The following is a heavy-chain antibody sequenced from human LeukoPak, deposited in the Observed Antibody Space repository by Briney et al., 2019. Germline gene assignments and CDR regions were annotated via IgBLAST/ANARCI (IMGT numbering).Heavy chain of an antibody. D-gene: IGHD2-15*01. J-gene: IGHJ5*02. CDR1: GYTFTSYG. CDR3: ARGDIVVVVAATGWFDP. Sequence: ASVKVSCKASGYTFTSYGISWVRPAPGQGLEWMGWISAYNGNTNYAQKLQGRVTMTRDTSTSTVYMELSSLRSEDTAVYYCARGDIVVVVAATGWFDPWGQGTLVTVSS. V-gene: IGHV1-18*01. CDR2: ISAYNGNT.